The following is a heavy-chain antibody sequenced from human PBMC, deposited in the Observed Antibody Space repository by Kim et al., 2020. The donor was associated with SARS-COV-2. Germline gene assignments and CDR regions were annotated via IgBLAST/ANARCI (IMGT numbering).Heavy chain of an antibody. J-gene: IGHJ5*02. Sequence: SETLSLTCTVSGGSISSSSYYWGWIRQPPGKGLEWIGSIYYSGSTYYNPSLKSRVTISVDTSKNQFSLKLSSVTAADTAVYYCARQYFNRVLRYFDWSLAWFDPWGQGTLVTVSS. V-gene: IGHV4-39*01. CDR1: GGSISSSSYY. CDR2: IYYSGST. CDR3: ARQYFNRVLRYFDWSLAWFDP. D-gene: IGHD3-9*01.